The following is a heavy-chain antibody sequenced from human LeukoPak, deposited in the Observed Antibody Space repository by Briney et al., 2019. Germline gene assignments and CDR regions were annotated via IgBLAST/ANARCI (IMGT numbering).Heavy chain of an antibody. CDR3: ARDAQWLPLDY. Sequence: GASVTVSCKAFGYTFSNYGVTWVRQAPGQGLEWMGWISGYNGNTNYARKLQGRVTMTTDTSTSMASMELGSLTSDDTAVYDCARDAQWLPLDYWGQGTLVTVSS. CDR1: GYTFSNYG. J-gene: IGHJ4*02. D-gene: IGHD3-22*01. V-gene: IGHV1-18*01. CDR2: ISGYNGNT.